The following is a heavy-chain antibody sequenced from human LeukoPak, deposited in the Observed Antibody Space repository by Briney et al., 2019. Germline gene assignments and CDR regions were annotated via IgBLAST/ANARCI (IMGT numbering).Heavy chain of an antibody. CDR3: ATGGGLYKAPPYYTYAPWFDP. J-gene: IGHJ5*02. CDR1: VYTLTELA. CDR2: FDPEDGGT. V-gene: IGHV1-24*01. D-gene: IGHD3-3*01. Sequence: ASVKVSCKVSVYTLTELAIHWVRQAPGKGLEWMGAFDPEDGGTIYAQKFQGRITLTEDTSTDTAYLELSSLRSEDTAVYYCATGGGLYKAPPYYTYAPWFDPWGQGTLVTVSS.